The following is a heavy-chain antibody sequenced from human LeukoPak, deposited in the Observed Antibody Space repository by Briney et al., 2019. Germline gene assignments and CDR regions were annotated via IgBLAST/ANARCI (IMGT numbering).Heavy chain of an antibody. J-gene: IGHJ6*04. Sequence: GGSLRLSCAASGFTFSSYGMHWVRQAPGKGLEWVAVISYDGSNKYYADSVKGRFTISRDNSKNTLYLQMNSLRAEDTAVYYCAKGRYCSSTSCGYYGMDVWGKGTMVTVSS. D-gene: IGHD2-2*01. V-gene: IGHV3-30*18. CDR2: ISYDGSNK. CDR3: AKGRYCSSTSCGYYGMDV. CDR1: GFTFSSYG.